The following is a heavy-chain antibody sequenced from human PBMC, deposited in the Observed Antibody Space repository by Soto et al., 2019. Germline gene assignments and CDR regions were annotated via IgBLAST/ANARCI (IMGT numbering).Heavy chain of an antibody. Sequence: GSLRLSCAASGFTFSSYAMSWVRQAPGKGLEWVSAISGSGGSTYYADSVKGRFTISRDNSKNTLYLQMNSLRAEDTAVYYCARVRINSYGQSYYYYGMDVWGQGTTVTVSS. CDR1: GFTFSSYA. V-gene: IGHV3-23*01. D-gene: IGHD5-18*01. CDR2: ISGSGGST. J-gene: IGHJ6*02. CDR3: ARVRINSYGQSYYYYGMDV.